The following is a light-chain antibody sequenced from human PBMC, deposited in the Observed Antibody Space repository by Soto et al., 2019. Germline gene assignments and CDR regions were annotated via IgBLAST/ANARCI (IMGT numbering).Light chain of an antibody. CDR2: RAF. CDR1: LSVSSD. J-gene: IGKJ4*01. Sequence: EIVMTQSPATLSLSPGERATLSCRASLSVSSDLAWYRQKPGQAPRLLIYRAFTRATGIPARFSGSGFGTDFTLTISSLQSEDSAVYYCQQRSNWPPELTFGGGTKVDI. V-gene: IGKV3-15*01. CDR3: QQRSNWPPELT.